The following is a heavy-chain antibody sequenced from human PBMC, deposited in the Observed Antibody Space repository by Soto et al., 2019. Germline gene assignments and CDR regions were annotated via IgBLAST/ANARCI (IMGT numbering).Heavy chain of an antibody. CDR3: ARGFKHYYDSSGIYWTADY. Sequence: QVQLVQSGAEVKKPGSSVKVSCKTSGGTFSSYAISWVRQAPGQGLEWMGGIIAIFGTANYAQKFQGRVTITADESTSTAYMELSRLRSEDTAVYYCARGFKHYYDSSGIYWTADYWGKGTLVTVSS. V-gene: IGHV1-69*01. J-gene: IGHJ4*01. D-gene: IGHD3-22*01. CDR1: GGTFSSYA. CDR2: IIAIFGTA.